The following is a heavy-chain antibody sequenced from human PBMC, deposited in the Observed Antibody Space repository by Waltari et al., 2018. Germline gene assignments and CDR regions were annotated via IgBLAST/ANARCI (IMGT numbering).Heavy chain of an antibody. V-gene: IGHV3-53*01. J-gene: IGHJ4*02. CDR2: IYSGGST. Sequence: EVQLVESGGGLIQPGGSLRLSCAASGFTVSSNYMSWVRQAPGKGLEWVSVIYSGGSTYYADSVKGRFTISRDNSKNTLYLQMNSLRAEDTAVYYCARVNYYGSGSYDYWGQGTLVTVSS. D-gene: IGHD3-10*01. CDR3: ARVNYYGSGSYDY. CDR1: GFTVSSNY.